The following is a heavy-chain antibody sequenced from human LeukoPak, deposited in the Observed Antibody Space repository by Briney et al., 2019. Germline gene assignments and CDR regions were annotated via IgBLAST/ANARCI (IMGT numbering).Heavy chain of an antibody. CDR2: VYPSDSDT. J-gene: IGHJ4*02. V-gene: IGHV5-51*01. CDR1: EYTFTTSC. Sequence: GSSLKTFCRASEYTFTTSCYSCLSQMPGKSLLWMVAVYPSDSDTRYFPSFKGQVTISADTSINTSYLKGTTLKASDTAVNYCARPVRDSTSYYSYFDYWGQGTLVTVSS. D-gene: IGHD3-22*01. CDR3: ARPVRDSTSYYSYFDY.